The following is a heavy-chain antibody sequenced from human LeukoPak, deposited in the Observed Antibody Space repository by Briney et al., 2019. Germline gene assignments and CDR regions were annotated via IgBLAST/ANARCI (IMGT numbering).Heavy chain of an antibody. J-gene: IGHJ5*02. CDR3: TRDSGTYNWFDP. CDR1: GFTFSGSG. D-gene: IGHD1-26*01. V-gene: IGHV3-73*01. CDR2: IDKKDKGYATAT. Sequence: GGSLKLSCAASGFTFSGSGIHWVRQSSGKGLEWVGQIDKKDKGYATATAYAASVKGRFTISRDDSINTAHLQMKSLKTEDTALYYCTRDSGTYNWFDPWGQGTLVTVSS.